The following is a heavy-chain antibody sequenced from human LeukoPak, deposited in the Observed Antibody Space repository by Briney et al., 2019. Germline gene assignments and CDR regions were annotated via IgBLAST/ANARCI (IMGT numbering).Heavy chain of an antibody. V-gene: IGHV4-39*01. J-gene: IGHJ4*02. Sequence: SETLSLTCTVSGGSISTGSYYWGWIRHPPGKGLEWIGSIYYSGSTYYNPSLKSRVTISVDTSKSQFSLKLNSVTAADTAIYYCARHKTVFGVIRIWGQGTLVSVSS. D-gene: IGHD3-3*01. CDR1: GGSISTGSYY. CDR3: ARHKTVFGVIRI. CDR2: IYYSGST.